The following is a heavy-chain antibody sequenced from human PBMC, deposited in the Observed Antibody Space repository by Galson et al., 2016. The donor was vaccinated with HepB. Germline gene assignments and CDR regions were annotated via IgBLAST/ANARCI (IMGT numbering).Heavy chain of an antibody. D-gene: IGHD1-7*01. CDR3: VAYNWNYPDY. V-gene: IGHV3-74*01. CDR2: IGPDGSDT. CDR1: GFTFTAYY. Sequence: SLRLSCAASGFTFTAYYMYWVRQAPGRGLVWVSRIGPDGSDTGYADSVKGRFTISRDNAKNTLYLQMNSLRAEDTAIYYCVAYNWNYPDYWGQGTLVTVSS. J-gene: IGHJ4*02.